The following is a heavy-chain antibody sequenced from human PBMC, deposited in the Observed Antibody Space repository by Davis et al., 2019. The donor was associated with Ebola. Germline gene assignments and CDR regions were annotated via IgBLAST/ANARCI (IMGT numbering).Heavy chain of an antibody. D-gene: IGHD5-24*01. Sequence: GESLKISCKGSGYSFTSYWIAWVRQMPGKGLEWMGSIYPGDSDARYSPSFQGQVSISADKSISTVYMQWSSLKASDTAMYYCARHLLATRQFDYWGLGTLATVSS. J-gene: IGHJ4*02. V-gene: IGHV5-51*01. CDR1: GYSFTSYW. CDR2: IYPGDSDA. CDR3: ARHLLATRQFDY.